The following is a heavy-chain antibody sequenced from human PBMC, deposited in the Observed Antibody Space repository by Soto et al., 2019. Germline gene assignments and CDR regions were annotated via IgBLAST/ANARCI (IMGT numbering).Heavy chain of an antibody. D-gene: IGHD6-13*01. CDR1: GGSFSGYY. CDR3: ARGRSSSWGYYYYYMDV. Sequence: SETLSLTCAVYGGSFSGYYWSWIRQPPGKGLEWIGEINHSGSTNYNPSLKSRVTISVDTSKNQFSLKLSSVTAADTAVYYCARGRSSSWGYYYYYMDVWGKGTTVTVSS. CDR2: INHSGST. J-gene: IGHJ6*03. V-gene: IGHV4-34*01.